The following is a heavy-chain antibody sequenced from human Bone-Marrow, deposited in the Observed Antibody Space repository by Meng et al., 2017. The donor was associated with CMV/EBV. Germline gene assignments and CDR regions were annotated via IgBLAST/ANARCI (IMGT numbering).Heavy chain of an antibody. V-gene: IGHV4-59*01. D-gene: IGHD3-3*01. CDR2: IYYSGST. Sequence: SETLSLTCSVSDDSISSYYWSWIRQPPGKGLEWIGYIYYSGSTNYNPSLKTRVTISVDTSKNQFSLKLSSVTAADTAVYYCARRGWSYFDYWGQGTLVTVSS. CDR1: DDSISSYY. CDR3: ARRGWSYFDY. J-gene: IGHJ4*02.